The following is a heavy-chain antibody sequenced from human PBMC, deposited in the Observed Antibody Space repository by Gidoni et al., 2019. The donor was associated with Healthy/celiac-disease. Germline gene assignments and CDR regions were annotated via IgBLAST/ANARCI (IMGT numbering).Heavy chain of an antibody. CDR1: GGSITSINW. D-gene: IGHD2-15*01. V-gene: IGHV4-4*02. J-gene: IGHJ3*02. Sequence: QVQLKESGPGLVKPSGTLSLTCAVSGGSITSINWWSWVRQPPGKGLEWIGEIYHSGGTNYNPSLKSRVTISVDKSKNQFSLKLSSVAASDTAVYYCARDGRGYCSGGSCSVGAFDIWGQGTMVTVSS. CDR2: IYHSGGT. CDR3: ARDGRGYCSGGSCSVGAFDI.